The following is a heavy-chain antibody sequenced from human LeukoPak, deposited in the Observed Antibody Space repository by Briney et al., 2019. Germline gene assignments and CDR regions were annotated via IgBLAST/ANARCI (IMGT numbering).Heavy chain of an antibody. V-gene: IGHV1-18*01. CDR2: ISAYNGNT. D-gene: IGHD3-22*01. J-gene: IGHJ4*02. CDR1: GYTFTSYG. Sequence: ASVKVSCKASGYTFTSYGISWVRQAPGQGLEWMGWISAYNGNTNYAQKLQGRVTMTTDTSTSTAYMELRSLRSDDTAVYYCARDFPITMIVVVITEAHFDYWGQGTLVTASS. CDR3: ARDFPITMIVVVITEAHFDY.